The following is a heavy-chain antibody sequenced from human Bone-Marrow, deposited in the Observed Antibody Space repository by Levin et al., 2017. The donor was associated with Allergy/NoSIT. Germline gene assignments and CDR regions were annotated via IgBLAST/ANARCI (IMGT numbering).Heavy chain of an antibody. D-gene: IGHD3-3*01. CDR2: ISWDSVTV. V-gene: IGHV3-9*01. CDR3: TKGGLWSGYYSGFES. Sequence: GGSLRLSCVASGFTFDDYAMHWVRQAPGKGLEWVSGISWDSVTVEYADSVKDRFTISRDNATNSVYLQMNSLRPEDTALYFCTKGGLWSGYYSGFESWGQGTPVTVSS. J-gene: IGHJ4*02. CDR1: GFTFDDYA.